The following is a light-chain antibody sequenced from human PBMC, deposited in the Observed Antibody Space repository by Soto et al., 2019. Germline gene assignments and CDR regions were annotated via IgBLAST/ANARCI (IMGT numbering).Light chain of an antibody. CDR3: NSYKTSNTFV. J-gene: IGLJ1*01. Sequence: QSVLAQPASVSGSPGQAITVSCSGTSSDIGAHNFVSWYQQHPGKAPKLIIYEVINRPSGVSDRFSGSKSGNTASLTISGLQSEDEADYYCNSYKTSNTFVFGRGTKVTVL. CDR2: EVI. V-gene: IGLV2-14*03. CDR1: SSDIGAHNF.